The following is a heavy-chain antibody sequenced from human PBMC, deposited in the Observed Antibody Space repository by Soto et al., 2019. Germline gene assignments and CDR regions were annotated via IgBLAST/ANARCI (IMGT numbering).Heavy chain of an antibody. CDR2: IIPIFGTA. CDR1: GGTFSSYA. CDR3: AREADCSGGSCYSLFDP. Sequence: QVQLVQSGAEVKKPGSSVKVSCKASGGTFSSYAISWVRQAPGQGLEWMGGIIPIFGTANYAQKFQGRVTITADESTSTAYMELRSLRSEDTAVYYCAREADCSGGSCYSLFDPWGQGTLVTVSS. J-gene: IGHJ5*02. D-gene: IGHD2-15*01. V-gene: IGHV1-69*12.